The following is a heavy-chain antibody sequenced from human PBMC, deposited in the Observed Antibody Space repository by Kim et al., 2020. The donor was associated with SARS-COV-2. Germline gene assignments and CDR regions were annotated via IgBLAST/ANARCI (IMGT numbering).Heavy chain of an antibody. CDR2: INHSGST. CDR3: ARGKMEDTAMPVRCFDY. V-gene: IGHV4-34*01. CDR1: GGSFSGYY. J-gene: IGHJ4*02. Sequence: SETLSLTCAVYGGSFSGYYWSWIRQPPGKGLEWIGEINHSGSTNYNPSLKSRVTISVDTSKNQFSLKLSSVTAADTAVYYCARGKMEDTAMPVRCFDYWGQGTLVTVSS. D-gene: IGHD5-18*01.